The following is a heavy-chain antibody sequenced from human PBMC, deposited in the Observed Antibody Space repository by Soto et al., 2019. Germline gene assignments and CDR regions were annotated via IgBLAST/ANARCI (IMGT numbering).Heavy chain of an antibody. CDR2: ISSSGAT. D-gene: IGHD6-19*01. Sequence: AGGSLRLSCAASGYPFSSSAMIWVRQAPGKGLEWVSSISSSGATYYAESVKGRFTFSRDNSKNTVYLQMNSLRAEDTAVYFCARDLRSASGWYAPGYWGQGTLVTVSS. CDR1: GYPFSSSA. V-gene: IGHV3-23*01. J-gene: IGHJ4*02. CDR3: ARDLRSASGWYAPGY.